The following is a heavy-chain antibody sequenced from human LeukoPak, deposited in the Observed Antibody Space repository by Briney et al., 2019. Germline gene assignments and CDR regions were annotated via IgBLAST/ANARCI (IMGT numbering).Heavy chain of an antibody. V-gene: IGHV3-64D*09. CDR3: VKLPDHGEPWDY. CDR2: ISSNGGST. CDR1: GFAFSSYA. Sequence: GGSLRLSCSASGFAFSSYAMHWVRQAPGKGLEYVSSISSNGGSTYYADSVKGRFTISRDNSKNTLYLQMSSLRAEDTAVYYCVKLPDHGEPWDYWGQGTLVTVSS. D-gene: IGHD4-17*01. J-gene: IGHJ4*02.